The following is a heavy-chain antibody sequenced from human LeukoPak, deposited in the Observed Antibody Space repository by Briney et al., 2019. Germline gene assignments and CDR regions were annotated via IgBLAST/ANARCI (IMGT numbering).Heavy chain of an antibody. D-gene: IGHD5-24*01. V-gene: IGHV4-4*02. Sequence: SETLSLTCAVSGGSISSSNWWGWVRQPPGKGLEWIGEIYHTGSSNYNPSLKSRVTISVDNSKDQFSLKVNSVTAADTAVYYCARTRRDGYNYLQTYYFDYWGQGTLVTVSS. CDR2: IYHTGSS. CDR1: GGSISSSNW. CDR3: ARTRRDGYNYLQTYYFDY. J-gene: IGHJ4*02.